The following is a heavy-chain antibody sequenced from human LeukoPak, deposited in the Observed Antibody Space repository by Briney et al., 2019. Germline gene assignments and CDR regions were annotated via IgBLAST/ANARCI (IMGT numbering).Heavy chain of an antibody. J-gene: IGHJ6*02. CDR3: AREVVVVPAAIALRFLEWLLYQYSYGMDV. V-gene: IGHV1-2*02. D-gene: IGHD3-3*01. CDR1: GYTFTGYY. CDR2: INPNSGGT. Sequence: ASVKVSCKASGYTFTGYYMHWVRQAPGQGLEWMGWINPNSGGTNYAQKFQGRVTMTRDTSISTAYMELSRLRSDDTAVYYCAREVVVVPAAIALRFLEWLLYQYSYGMDVWGQGTTVTVSS.